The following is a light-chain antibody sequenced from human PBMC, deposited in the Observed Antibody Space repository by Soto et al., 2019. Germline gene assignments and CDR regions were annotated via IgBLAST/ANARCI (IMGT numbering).Light chain of an antibody. J-gene: IGKJ2*01. CDR1: QSVSSL. CDR3: QQYHYWPYT. Sequence: VLTQSPAPLSVSPGERVTLSCRASQSVSSLLAWYQQKPGQAHRLLIYSTSTRATGIPARFSGSGSGTEFTLTISSLQSEDFAIYYCQQYHYWPYTFGQGTKLEIK. CDR2: STS. V-gene: IGKV3-15*01.